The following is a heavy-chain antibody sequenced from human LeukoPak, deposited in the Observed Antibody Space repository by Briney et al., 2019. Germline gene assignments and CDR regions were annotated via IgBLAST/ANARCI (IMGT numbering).Heavy chain of an antibody. J-gene: IGHJ6*02. CDR1: GYTFTSYG. CDR3: ARDRGQQWGYYYYYYGMDV. CDR2: ISAYNGNT. V-gene: IGHV1-18*01. Sequence: AAVKVSCKASGYTFTSYGISCVRQAPGRGREWVGWISAYNGNTNYAQKLQGRVTMTTDTSTSTAYMELRSLRSDDTAVYYCARDRGQQWGYYYYYYGMDVWGQGTTVTVSS. D-gene: IGHD6-19*01.